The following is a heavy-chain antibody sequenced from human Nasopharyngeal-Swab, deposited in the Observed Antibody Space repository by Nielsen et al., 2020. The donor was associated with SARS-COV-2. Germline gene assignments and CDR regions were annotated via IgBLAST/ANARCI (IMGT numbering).Heavy chain of an antibody. CDR3: ARARSVAGTGDDAFDI. V-gene: IGHV3-13*05. CDR2: IGTAGDP. D-gene: IGHD6-19*01. J-gene: IGHJ3*02. Sequence: GASLKISCAASGFTFSSYDMHWVRQATGKGVEWVSAIGTAGDPYYPGSVKGRFTISRENAKNSLYLQMNSLRAGDTAVYYCARARSVAGTGDDAFDIWGQGTMVT. CDR1: GFTFSSYD.